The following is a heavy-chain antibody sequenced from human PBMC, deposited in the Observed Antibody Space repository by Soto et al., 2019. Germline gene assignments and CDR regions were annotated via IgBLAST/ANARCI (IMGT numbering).Heavy chain of an antibody. CDR3: ARLGGYPLLFDY. J-gene: IGHJ4*02. Sequence: QLLASGPGLVKPSETLSLTCTVSGGSISSSSYYWGWIRQPPGKGLEWIGSIYYSGSTYYNPSLKSRVTISVDTSKNQFSLKLSSVTAADTAVYYCARLGGYPLLFDYWGQGTLVTVSS. CDR1: GGSISSSSYY. D-gene: IGHD3-16*02. V-gene: IGHV4-39*01. CDR2: IYYSGST.